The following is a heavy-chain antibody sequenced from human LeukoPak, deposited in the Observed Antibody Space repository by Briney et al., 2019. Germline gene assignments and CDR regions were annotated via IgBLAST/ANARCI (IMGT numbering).Heavy chain of an antibody. CDR3: ARVRPPSQGF. Sequence: SETLSLTCTVSGGSISSSSYYWGWIRQPPGKGLEWIGSIYYSGSTYYNPSLKSRVTISVDTSKNQLSLKLSSVTAADTAVYDCARVRPPSQGFWGQGTLVTVSS. V-gene: IGHV4-39*01. CDR2: IYYSGST. CDR1: GGSISSSSYY. J-gene: IGHJ4*02.